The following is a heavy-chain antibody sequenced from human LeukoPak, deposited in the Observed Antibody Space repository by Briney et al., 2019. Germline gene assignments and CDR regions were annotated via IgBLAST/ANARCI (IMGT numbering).Heavy chain of an antibody. D-gene: IGHD2-21*01. V-gene: IGHV4-38-2*01. CDR2: IYHSGST. CDR3: ASEGPCGGDCYHDY. Sequence: PSETLSLTCAVPGYSISSGYYWGWIRQPPGKGLEWIGSIYHSGSTYYNPSLKSRVTISVDTSKNQFSLKLSSVTAADTAVYYCASEGPCGGDCYHDYWGQGTLVTVSS. CDR1: GYSISSGYY. J-gene: IGHJ4*02.